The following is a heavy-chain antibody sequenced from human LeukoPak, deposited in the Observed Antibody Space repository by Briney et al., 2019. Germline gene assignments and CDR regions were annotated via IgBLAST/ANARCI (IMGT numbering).Heavy chain of an antibody. CDR1: GFTFSSYC. CDR3: AKDRIGVLPDAFDI. Sequence: GGSLRLSCAASGFTFSSYCMSWVRQAPGKGLEWVSGISGSGGATYYADSVQGRFTISRDNSRNILYLQMNSLRDEDTALYYCAKDRIGVLPDAFDIWGQGTMVTVSS. CDR2: ISGSGGAT. J-gene: IGHJ3*02. V-gene: IGHV3-23*01. D-gene: IGHD3-3*01.